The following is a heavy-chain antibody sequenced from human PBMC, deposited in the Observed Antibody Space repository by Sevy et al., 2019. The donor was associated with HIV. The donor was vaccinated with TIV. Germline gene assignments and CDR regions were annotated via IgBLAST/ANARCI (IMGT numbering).Heavy chain of an antibody. CDR2: ISGYNGDT. Sequence: ASLKVSCKASGYTFTSYVISWVRQAPGQGLEWMGRISGYNGDTNYAQKLQGRVTMTTDTSTSTAYMELRSLRSDDTAVYYCARAPSGSQGPGQYFQHWGQGTLVTVSS. D-gene: IGHD1-26*01. CDR3: ARAPSGSQGPGQYFQH. CDR1: GYTFTSYV. J-gene: IGHJ1*01. V-gene: IGHV1-18*01.